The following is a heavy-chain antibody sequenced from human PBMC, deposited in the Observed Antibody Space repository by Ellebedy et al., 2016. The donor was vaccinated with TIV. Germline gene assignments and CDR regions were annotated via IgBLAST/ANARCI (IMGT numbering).Heavy chain of an antibody. J-gene: IGHJ4*02. CDR1: GGSITSNSYY. CDR2: IYYSGST. Sequence: MPSETLSLTCTVSGGSITSNSYYWGWIRQPPGKGLEWIGSIYYSGSTYYNPSLKSRVTISLDTSKNQFSLELSSVTAADTAVYSCASLCSSTSCYRANPDYWGQGTLVTVSS. V-gene: IGHV4-39*07. D-gene: IGHD2-2*02. CDR3: ASLCSSTSCYRANPDY.